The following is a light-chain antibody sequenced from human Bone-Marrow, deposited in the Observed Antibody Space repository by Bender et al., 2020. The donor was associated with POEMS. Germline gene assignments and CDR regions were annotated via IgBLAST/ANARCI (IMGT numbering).Light chain of an antibody. V-gene: IGLV1-44*01. Sequence: QSVLTQPPSASGTPEQRVTISCSGSSSNIGTNPVNWYQQLPGTAPKLLIQRNNQRPSGVPDRFSGSKSGTSASLAISGLQSEDEADYYCAAWEDSLNGWVFGGGTKLTVL. CDR3: AAWEDSLNGWV. CDR1: SSNIGTNP. J-gene: IGLJ3*02. CDR2: RNN.